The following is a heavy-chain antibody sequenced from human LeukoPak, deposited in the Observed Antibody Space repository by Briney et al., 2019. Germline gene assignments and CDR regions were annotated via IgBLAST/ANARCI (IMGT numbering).Heavy chain of an antibody. CDR2: IYWDDYK. Sequence: SGPTLVKPTQTRTLTSTFSGFSLSTRDGGVGWIRQPPGKALEGLALIYWDDYKHYSPSLKSRLTITKDTSKHQVVLTVTNMDHVDTATYYCALQGGTTESYFNYWGQGTLVTVSS. CDR3: ALQGGTTESYFNY. V-gene: IGHV2-5*02. CDR1: GFSLSTRDGG. J-gene: IGHJ4*02. D-gene: IGHD1-14*01.